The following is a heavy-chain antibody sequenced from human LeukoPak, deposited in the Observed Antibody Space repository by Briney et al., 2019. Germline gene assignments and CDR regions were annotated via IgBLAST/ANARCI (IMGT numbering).Heavy chain of an antibody. Sequence: PGGSLRVSCAASGFTFSSFAMSWVRRAPGKGLEWVSGIVGSGGDIYHADSVKGRFTISRDNSKNTLYLQMNSLRAEDTAVYYCAKDNSYSSGWYYWGQGTLVTVSS. CDR3: AKDNSYSSGWYY. J-gene: IGHJ4*02. V-gene: IGHV3-23*01. CDR2: IVGSGGDI. CDR1: GFTFSSFA. D-gene: IGHD6-19*01.